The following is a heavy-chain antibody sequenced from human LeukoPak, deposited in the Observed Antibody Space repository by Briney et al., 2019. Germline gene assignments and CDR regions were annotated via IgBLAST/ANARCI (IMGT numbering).Heavy chain of an antibody. J-gene: IGHJ5*02. CDR2: IYYSGST. CDR3: ARRSSSWYPGWFDP. CDR1: GGSLSSSSYY. D-gene: IGHD6-13*01. V-gene: IGHV4-39*01. Sequence: SETLSLTCTVSGGSLSSSSYYWGWIRQPPGKGLEWIGSIYYSGSTYYNPSLKSRVTISVDTSKTQFSLKLSSVTAADRAVYYCARRSSSWYPGWFDPWGQGTLVTVSS.